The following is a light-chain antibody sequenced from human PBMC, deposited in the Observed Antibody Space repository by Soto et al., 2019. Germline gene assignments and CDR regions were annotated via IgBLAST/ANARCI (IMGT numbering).Light chain of an antibody. CDR2: DTN. J-gene: IGLJ3*02. CDR3: SLSYSTGRV. Sequence: QAVVTQEPSLTVSPGGTVTLTCGSSTGDVTSGLYHYWFQQKPGQAPRTLIYDTNNKHSWTPARFSGSLVGGKAALTLSGAQNEDEAEYYCSLSYSTGRVFGGGTKLTVL. V-gene: IGLV7-46*01. CDR1: TGDVTSGLY.